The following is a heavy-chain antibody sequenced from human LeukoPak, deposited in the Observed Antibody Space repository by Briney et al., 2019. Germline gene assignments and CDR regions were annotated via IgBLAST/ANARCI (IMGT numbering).Heavy chain of an antibody. CDR2: ICWNSGSI. J-gene: IGHJ4*02. CDR3: ANDDGRGIAAAGDLDY. V-gene: IGHV3-9*01. D-gene: IGHD6-13*01. CDR1: GFTFDDYA. Sequence: GGSLRLSCAASGFTFDDYAMHWVRQAPGKGLEWVSGICWNSGSIGYADSVKGRFTISRDNAKNSLYLQMNSLRAEDTALNYCANDDGRGIAAAGDLDYWGEGTLFTVSS.